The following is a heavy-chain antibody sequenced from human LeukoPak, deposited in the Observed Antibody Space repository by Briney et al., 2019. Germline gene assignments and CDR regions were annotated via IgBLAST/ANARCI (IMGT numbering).Heavy chain of an antibody. CDR1: GFTFSSYS. J-gene: IGHJ4*02. Sequence: GGSLRLSRAASGFTFSSYSMNWVRQAPGKGLEWVSYISSSSTTIYYADSVKGRFTISRDNSKNSLYLQMNSLRAEDTALYYCARSISSRWSLFDYWGQGTLVTVSS. CDR2: ISSSSTTI. V-gene: IGHV3-48*04. CDR3: ARSISSRWSLFDY. D-gene: IGHD6-13*01.